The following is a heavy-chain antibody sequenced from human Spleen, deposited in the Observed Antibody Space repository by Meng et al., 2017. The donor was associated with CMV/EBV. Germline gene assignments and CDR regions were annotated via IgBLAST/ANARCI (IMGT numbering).Heavy chain of an antibody. CDR3: ANPGDDSGTNWFDP. J-gene: IGHJ5*02. Sequence: GGSLRLSCAVSGFTFSSHWMHWVRQAPGKGLVWVSRIKGDGSTITYADSVKGRFTISRDNAKNTLYLQMDSLKAEDTAVYYCANPGDDSGTNWFDPWGQGTLVTVSS. V-gene: IGHV3-74*01. CDR2: IKGDGSTI. CDR1: GFTFSSHW. D-gene: IGHD6-19*01.